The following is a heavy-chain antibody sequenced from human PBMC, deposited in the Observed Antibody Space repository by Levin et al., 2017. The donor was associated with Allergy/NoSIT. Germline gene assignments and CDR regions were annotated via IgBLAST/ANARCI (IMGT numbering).Heavy chain of an antibody. CDR2: IYPGDSDT. V-gene: IGHV5-51*01. CDR3: ARIPNCSGGSCYSGEDY. Sequence: GESLKISCQGSGYSFTSYWIGWVRQMPGKGLEWMGIIYPGDSDTRYSPSFQGQVTISADKSISTAYLQWSSLKASDTAMYYCARIPNCSGGSCYSGEDYWGQGTLVTVSS. D-gene: IGHD2-15*01. J-gene: IGHJ4*02. CDR1: GYSFTSYW.